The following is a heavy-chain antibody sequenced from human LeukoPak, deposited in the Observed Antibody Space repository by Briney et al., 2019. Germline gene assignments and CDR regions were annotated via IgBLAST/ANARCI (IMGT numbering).Heavy chain of an antibody. CDR2: ISSSGSTI. Sequence: GGSLCLSCAASGFTFCDYYMSWTRPAPGQGLEWVSYISSSGSTIYYADSVKGRFTISRDNAKNSLYLQMNSLRAEDTAVYYCAARVVGATPGPFDFWGQGTLVTASS. D-gene: IGHD1-26*01. V-gene: IGHV3-11*04. CDR3: AARVVGATPGPFDF. J-gene: IGHJ4*02. CDR1: GFTFCDYY.